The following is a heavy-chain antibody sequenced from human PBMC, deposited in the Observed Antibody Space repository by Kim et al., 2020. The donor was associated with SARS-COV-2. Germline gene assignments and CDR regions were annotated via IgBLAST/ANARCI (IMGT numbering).Heavy chain of an antibody. Sequence: SETLSLTCAVYGGSFSGYYWSWIRQPPGKGLEWIGEINHSGSTNYNPSLKSRLTISVNTSKNQFSLKLSSVTAADTAVYYCARVVVVAADYYYGMDVWGQGATVTLSS. D-gene: IGHD2-15*01. J-gene: IGHJ6*02. CDR3: ARVVVVAADYYYGMDV. V-gene: IGHV4-34*01. CDR2: INHSGST. CDR1: GGSFSGYY.